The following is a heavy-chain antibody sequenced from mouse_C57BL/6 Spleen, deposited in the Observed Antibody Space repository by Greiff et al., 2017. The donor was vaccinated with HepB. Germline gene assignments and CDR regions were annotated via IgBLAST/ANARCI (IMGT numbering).Heavy chain of an antibody. CDR1: GYTFTDYE. J-gene: IGHJ2*01. D-gene: IGHD1-1*01. Sequence: VQLQQSGAELVRPGASVTLSCKASGYTFTDYEMHWVKQTPVHGLEWIGAIDPETGGTAYNQKFKGKAILTADKSSSTAYMELRSLTSEDSAVYYCTRVITTVVAIEGFDYWGQGTTLTVSS. V-gene: IGHV1-15*01. CDR2: IDPETGGT. CDR3: TRVITTVVAIEGFDY.